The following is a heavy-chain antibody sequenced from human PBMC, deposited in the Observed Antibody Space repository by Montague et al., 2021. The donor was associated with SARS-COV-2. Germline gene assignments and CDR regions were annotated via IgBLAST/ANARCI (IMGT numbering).Heavy chain of an antibody. D-gene: IGHD1-26*01. V-gene: IGHV3-21*01. CDR1: GFTFSSYT. CDR3: ARVGIYYYYGMDV. Sequence: SLRLSCTASGFTFSSYTMNWVRQAPGRGLERVSSISSSSSYISYADLVEGRFTISRDNAKNSLYLQMNSLRAEDTAVYYCARVGIYYYYGMDVWGQGTTVTVSS. CDR2: ISSSSSYI. J-gene: IGHJ6*02.